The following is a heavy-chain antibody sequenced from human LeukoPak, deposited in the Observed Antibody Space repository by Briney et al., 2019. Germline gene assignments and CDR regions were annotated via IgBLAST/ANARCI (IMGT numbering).Heavy chain of an antibody. J-gene: IGHJ4*02. D-gene: IGHD6-19*01. CDR3: ARGVIPVVGIDEFDY. CDR2: IGIRGDT. Sequence: GGSLRLSCAPAGFTLIVYDMHWVRHVIGKGMEWVSAIGIRGDTHYSGSVKSRFTTSRENAESSLYLQMNSLRAEDTAVYYCARGVIPVVGIDEFDYWGQGTLVTVSS. CDR1: GFTLIVYD. V-gene: IGHV3-13*01.